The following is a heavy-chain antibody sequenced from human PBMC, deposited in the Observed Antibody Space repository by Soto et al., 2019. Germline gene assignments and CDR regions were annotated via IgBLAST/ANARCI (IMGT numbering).Heavy chain of an antibody. V-gene: IGHV1-3*05. J-gene: IGHJ3*02. CDR1: GYTFTSYA. D-gene: IGHD2-15*01. CDR2: INAGNGNT. Sequence: QVQLVQSGAEEKKPGASVKVSCKASGYTFTSYAMHWVRQAPGQRLEWMGWINAGNGNTKYSQKFQGRVTITRDTSASTAYMELSSLRSEDTAVYYCASGGVTLYPEERGDAFDIWGQGTMVTVSS. CDR3: ASGGVTLYPEERGDAFDI.